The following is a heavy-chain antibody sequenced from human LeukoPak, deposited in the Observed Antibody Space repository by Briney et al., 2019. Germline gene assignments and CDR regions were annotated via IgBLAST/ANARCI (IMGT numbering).Heavy chain of an antibody. Sequence: GGSLRLSCAASGFTFIRYSMNWVRQAPGKGLEWVSSISSSSSYIHYADSVKGRFTISRDNAKNSLYLQMNSLRAEDTAVYYCARDYYYDSSGPPGGYGMDVWGQGTTVTVSS. CDR3: ARDYYYDSSGPPGGYGMDV. J-gene: IGHJ6*02. CDR2: ISSSSSYI. CDR1: GFTFIRYS. V-gene: IGHV3-21*01. D-gene: IGHD3-22*01.